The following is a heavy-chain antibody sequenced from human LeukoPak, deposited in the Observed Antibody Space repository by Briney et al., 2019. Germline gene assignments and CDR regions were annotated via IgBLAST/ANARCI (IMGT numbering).Heavy chain of an antibody. CDR3: ATWGASRNFDY. V-gene: IGHV3-7*03. Sequence: GGSLRLSCAASGFTFSSYWMSWVRQAPGKGLEWVANIKQDGSEKYYVDSVKGRFTISRDNAKNSLYLQMNSLRAEDTAVYYCATWGASRNFDYWGQGTLVTVSS. D-gene: IGHD1-26*01. CDR1: GFTFSSYW. J-gene: IGHJ4*02. CDR2: IKQDGSEK.